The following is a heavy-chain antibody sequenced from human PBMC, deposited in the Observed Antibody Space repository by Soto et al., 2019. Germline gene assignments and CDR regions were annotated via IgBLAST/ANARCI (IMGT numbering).Heavy chain of an antibody. CDR1: GFTFSSYS. D-gene: IGHD5-12*01. J-gene: IGHJ6*03. CDR3: GGRGGYDSYYYYYMDV. CDR2: ISSSSSYI. V-gene: IGHV3-21*01. Sequence: GGSLRLSCAASGFTFSSYSMNWVRQAPGKGLEWVSSISSSSSYIYYADSVKGRFTISRDNAKNSLYLQMNSLRAEDTAVYYCGGRGGYDSYYYYYMDVWGKGTTVTVSS.